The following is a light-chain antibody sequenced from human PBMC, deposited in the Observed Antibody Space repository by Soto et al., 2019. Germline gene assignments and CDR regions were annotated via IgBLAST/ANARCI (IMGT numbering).Light chain of an antibody. CDR2: GAS. CDR1: QSVSSD. V-gene: IGKV3-15*01. J-gene: IGKJ1*01. Sequence: EIGMTQSPATLSVSPGERATLSCRASQSVSSDVAWFQQKPGQAPRLLIYGASTRATGIPARFSGSGSGTEFTLTISSLQSEDFSVYYCQQYNNWPPWTFGQGTKVEIK. CDR3: QQYNNWPPWT.